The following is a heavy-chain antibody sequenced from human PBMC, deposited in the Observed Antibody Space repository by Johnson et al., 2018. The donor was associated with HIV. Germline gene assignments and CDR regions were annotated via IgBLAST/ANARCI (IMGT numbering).Heavy chain of an antibody. CDR3: ARDRRQFLEWLSDGFDI. CDR2: ISYDASNK. J-gene: IGHJ3*02. D-gene: IGHD3-3*01. Sequence: QVQLVESGGGVVQPGRSLRLSCAASAFTFSSYAMHWVRQAPGKGLEWVAVISYDASNKYYADSVKGRFTISRDSSKDTLYVQMNSLRGEDTAVYYCARDRRQFLEWLSDGFDIWGQGTMVTVSS. V-gene: IGHV3-30*04. CDR1: AFTFSSYA.